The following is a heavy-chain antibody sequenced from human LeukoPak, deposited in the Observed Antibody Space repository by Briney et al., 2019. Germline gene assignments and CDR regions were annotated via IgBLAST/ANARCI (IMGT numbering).Heavy chain of an antibody. CDR2: IYYSGST. V-gene: IGHV4-39*07. CDR3: ARGRWELLGAFDI. CDR1: GGSVSSSSYY. J-gene: IGHJ3*02. D-gene: IGHD1-26*01. Sequence: SETLSLTCTVSGGSVSSSSYYWGWIRQPPGKGLEWIGSIYYSGSTYYNPSLKSRVTISVDTSKNQFSLKLSSVTAADTAVYYCARGRWELLGAFDIWGQGTMVTVSS.